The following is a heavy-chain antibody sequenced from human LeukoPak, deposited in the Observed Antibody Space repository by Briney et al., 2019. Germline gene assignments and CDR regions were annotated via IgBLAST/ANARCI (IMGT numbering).Heavy chain of an antibody. J-gene: IGHJ3*02. Sequence: GGSLRLSCAASGFTFSSYWMQWVRQAPGKGLVWVSRLSPDGSSTTSADSVKGRFTISRDNAKNTLYLQIGSLRADDTAVYYCTREDRKAMITVGAFDIWGQGTVVTVSS. CDR1: GFTFSSYW. D-gene: IGHD5-18*01. CDR3: TREDRKAMITVGAFDI. V-gene: IGHV3-74*01. CDR2: LSPDGSST.